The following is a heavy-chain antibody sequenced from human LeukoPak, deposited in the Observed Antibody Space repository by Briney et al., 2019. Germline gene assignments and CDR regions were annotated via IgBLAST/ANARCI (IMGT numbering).Heavy chain of an antibody. D-gene: IGHD4-17*01. CDR2: IYYSGST. V-gene: IGHV4-39*01. Sequence: SETLSLTCTVSGGSISSSSYYWGWIRQPPGKGLEWIGSIYYSGSTYYNPSLKSRVTISVDTSKNQFSLKLSSVTAADTAVYYCARPPNGDGFLNAFDILGQGTMVTVSS. CDR3: ARPPNGDGFLNAFDI. J-gene: IGHJ3*02. CDR1: GGSISSSSYY.